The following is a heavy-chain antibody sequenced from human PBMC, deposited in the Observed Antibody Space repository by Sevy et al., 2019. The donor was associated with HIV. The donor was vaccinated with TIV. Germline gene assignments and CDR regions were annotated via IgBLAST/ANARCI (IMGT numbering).Heavy chain of an antibody. J-gene: IGHJ3*02. Sequence: ASVKVSCKASGGTFSSYAISWVRQAPGQGLEWMGGIIPIFGTANYAQKFQGRVTITADESTSTAYMELSSLRSEDTAVYYCARDRTSALVVVVAGSFDIWGQGTMVTVSS. D-gene: IGHD2-15*01. CDR3: ARDRTSALVVVVAGSFDI. V-gene: IGHV1-69*13. CDR2: IIPIFGTA. CDR1: GGTFSSYA.